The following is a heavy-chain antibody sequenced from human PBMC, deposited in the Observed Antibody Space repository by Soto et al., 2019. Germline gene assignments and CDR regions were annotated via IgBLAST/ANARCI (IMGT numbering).Heavy chain of an antibody. CDR1: GYTFTSYG. CDR2: ISAYNGNT. J-gene: IGHJ6*02. CDR3: ARDYSPGWLVTYYYLGMDL. Sequence: ASVKVSCKASGYTFTSYGISWVRQAPGQGLEWMGWISAYNGNTNYAQKLQGRVTMTTDTSTSTAYMELRSLRSDDTAVYYCARDYSPGWLVTYYYLGMDLRGQWTKVTVSS. D-gene: IGHD6-19*01. V-gene: IGHV1-18*01.